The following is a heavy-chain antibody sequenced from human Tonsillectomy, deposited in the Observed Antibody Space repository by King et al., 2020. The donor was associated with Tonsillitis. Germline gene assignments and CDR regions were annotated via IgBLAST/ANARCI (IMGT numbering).Heavy chain of an antibody. CDR3: ARERDYCSSTSCYFMES. CDR2: IYYSGST. V-gene: IGHV4-31*03. D-gene: IGHD2-2*01. CDR1: GGSISGSSYF. Sequence: QLQESGPGLVKPSQTLSLTCTVSGGSISGSSYFWSWIRQHPGKGRDWIGYIYYSGSTYYNPSLKSRVTISVDTSKNQFSLKLSSVTAADTAVYYCARERDYCSSTSCYFMESWGRGTLVTVSS. J-gene: IGHJ5*02.